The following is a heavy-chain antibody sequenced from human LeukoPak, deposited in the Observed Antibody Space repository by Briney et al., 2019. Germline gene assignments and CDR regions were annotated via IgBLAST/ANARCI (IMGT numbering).Heavy chain of an antibody. CDR1: GFSFRSYS. D-gene: IGHD1-1*01. Sequence: GGSLRLSCAASGFSFRSYSMDWVRQAPGKGLEWVSSITGSSSYISYADSVKGRFTISRDNAENSLYLQMNSLRAEDTAVYYCARARFGTAGADYWGQGTLVTVSS. J-gene: IGHJ4*02. V-gene: IGHV3-21*04. CDR2: ITGSSSYI. CDR3: ARARFGTAGADY.